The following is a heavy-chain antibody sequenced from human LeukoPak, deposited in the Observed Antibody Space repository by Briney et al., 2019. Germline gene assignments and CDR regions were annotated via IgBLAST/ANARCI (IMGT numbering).Heavy chain of an antibody. D-gene: IGHD3-16*02. CDR2: ISYDGSNE. J-gene: IGHJ4*02. CDR3: AKGPAPRLGEFSYHALVDY. Sequence: PGGSLRLSCAASGFTFSSCAMSWVRQAPGKGLEWVAFISYDGSNENIADSVKGRFIISRDNSKNTLYLQMNSLRAEDTAVYYCAKGPAPRLGEFSYHALVDYWGQGTLVTVSS. CDR1: GFTFSSCA. V-gene: IGHV3-30*18.